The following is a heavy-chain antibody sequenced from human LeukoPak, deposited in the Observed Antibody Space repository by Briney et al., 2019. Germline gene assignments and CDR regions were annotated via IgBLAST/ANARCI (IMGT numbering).Heavy chain of an antibody. CDR3: ARGNPVTIFGVVIIPSWFDP. CDR2: INHSGST. Sequence: PSETLSLTCAVYGGSLSGYYWSWIRQPPGKGLEWIREINHSGSTNYNPSLKSRVTISVDTSKNQFSLKLSSVTAADTAVYYCARGNPVTIFGVVIIPSWFDPWGQGTLVTVSS. J-gene: IGHJ5*02. V-gene: IGHV4-34*01. CDR1: GGSLSGYY. D-gene: IGHD3-3*01.